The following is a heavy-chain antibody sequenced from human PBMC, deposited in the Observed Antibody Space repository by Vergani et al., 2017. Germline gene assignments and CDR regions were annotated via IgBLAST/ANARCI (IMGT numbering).Heavy chain of an antibody. Sequence: QVQLVQSGSELKKPGASVKVSCKASGYTFIDYYLHWVRQAPGQGLEWLAWINPKSGGTNNAQKFQGRVTVTRDTSITTAYMELSGLRSDDTAVYYCARGGRVGVMMMDDAPRSWGQGSLVSVSS. CDR1: GYTFIDYY. V-gene: IGHV1-2*02. J-gene: IGHJ5*02. CDR2: INPKSGGT. D-gene: IGHD3-16*01. CDR3: ARGGRVGVMMMDDAPRS.